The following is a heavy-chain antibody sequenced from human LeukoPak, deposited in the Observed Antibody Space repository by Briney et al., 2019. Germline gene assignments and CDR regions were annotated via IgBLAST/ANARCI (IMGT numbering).Heavy chain of an antibody. V-gene: IGHV7-4-1*02. CDR2: INTNTGNP. Sequence: ASVKVSCKASGYTFTSYAMNWVRQAPGQGLEWMGWINTNTGNPTYAQGFTGRFVFSLDTSVSTAYLQISSLKAEDTAVYYCARDPPRYCSSTSCYTPPSYYYYGMDVWGQGTTVTVSS. D-gene: IGHD2-2*02. J-gene: IGHJ6*02. CDR3: ARDPPRYCSSTSCYTPPSYYYYGMDV. CDR1: GYTFTSYA.